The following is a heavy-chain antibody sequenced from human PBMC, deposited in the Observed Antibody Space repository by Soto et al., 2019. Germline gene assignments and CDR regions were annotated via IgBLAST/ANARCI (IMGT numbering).Heavy chain of an antibody. Sequence: SGPTLVNPTQTLTLPCSFSGFSLDTGGAGVGWIRRPKGKTPDAPAVVYWNGDQRYSPALKSNRTIAKDASKSQVVLTMTDMDPVDTATYYCAHRGYGDYPRDNWFDPWGQGTLVTFSS. D-gene: IGHD4-17*01. CDR3: AHRGYGDYPRDNWFDP. J-gene: IGHJ5*02. CDR2: VYWNGDQ. CDR1: GFSLDTGGAG. V-gene: IGHV2-5*01.